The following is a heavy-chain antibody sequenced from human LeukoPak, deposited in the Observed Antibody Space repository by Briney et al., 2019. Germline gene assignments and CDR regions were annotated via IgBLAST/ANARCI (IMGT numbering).Heavy chain of an antibody. D-gene: IGHD3-3*01. CDR1: GYTFTGYY. CDR3: ARDKRDFDLSYDAFDM. J-gene: IGHJ3*02. Sequence: ASVKVSCKASGYTFTGYYMHWVRQAPGQGLDWMGWINPDSGGTDYAQKFQGRVTMTRDTSISTAYMELSSLRSDDAAVYYCARDKRDFDLSYDAFDMWGQGTMVTVSS. V-gene: IGHV1-2*02. CDR2: INPDSGGT.